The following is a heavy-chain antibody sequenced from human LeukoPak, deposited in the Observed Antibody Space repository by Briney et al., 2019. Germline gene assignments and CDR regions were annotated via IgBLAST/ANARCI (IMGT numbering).Heavy chain of an antibody. V-gene: IGHV4-34*01. CDR1: GGSFSGYY. J-gene: IGHJ4*02. CDR2: INHSGST. CDR3: ARGRIVGATTFDY. Sequence: PSETLSLTCAVYGGSFSGYYWSWIRQPPGKGLEWIGEINHSGSTNYNPSLKSRVTISVDTSKNRFSLKLSSVTAADTAVYYCARGRIVGATTFDYWGQGTLVTVSS. D-gene: IGHD1-26*01.